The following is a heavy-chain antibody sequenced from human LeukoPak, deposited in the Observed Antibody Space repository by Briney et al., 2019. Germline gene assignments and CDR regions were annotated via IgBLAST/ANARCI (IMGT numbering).Heavy chain of an antibody. CDR3: WGRVSDI. CDR1: GFTFSSYW. V-gene: IGHV3-7*02. CDR2: IRQDGGEK. J-gene: IGHJ3*02. Sequence: AGSLRLSCAASGFTFSSYWMSWVCQAPGKGLERVANIRQDGGEKYYVDSVKARFTITRDNAKNSLYLKMNSLRAEDTAVYYCWGRVSDIWGQGTMVTVSS. D-gene: IGHD6-13*01.